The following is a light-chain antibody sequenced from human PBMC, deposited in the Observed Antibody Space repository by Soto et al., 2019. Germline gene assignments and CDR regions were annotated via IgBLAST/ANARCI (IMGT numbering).Light chain of an antibody. V-gene: IGKV1-9*01. CDR3: QQLNSYPLT. CDR1: QGISSY. CDR2: AAS. J-gene: IGKJ4*01. Sequence: EIQLTQSPSFLSXSVXXXXTXXXRASQGISSYLAWYQQKPGKAPKLLIYAASTLQSGVPSRFSGSGSGTEFTLTISSLQPEDFATYYCQQLNSYPLTFGGGTKVDIK.